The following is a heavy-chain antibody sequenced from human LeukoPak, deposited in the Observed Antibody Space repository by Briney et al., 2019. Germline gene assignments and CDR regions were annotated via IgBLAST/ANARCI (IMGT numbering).Heavy chain of an antibody. CDR3: ARAQVTVPGGDY. CDR1: GFTLTSYW. D-gene: IGHD6-19*01. Sequence: GGSLRLSCAASGFTLTSYWMSWFRQAPGKGLEWVANIKQDGSAKYYVDSVKGRFTISRDNAQNSVYLQMNNLRAEDTALYYCARAQVTVPGGDYWGQGTLVTVSS. CDR2: IKQDGSAK. V-gene: IGHV3-7*01. J-gene: IGHJ4*02.